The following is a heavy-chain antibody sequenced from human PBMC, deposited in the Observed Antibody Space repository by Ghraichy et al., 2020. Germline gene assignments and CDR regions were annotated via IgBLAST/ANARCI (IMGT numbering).Heavy chain of an antibody. V-gene: IGHV4-59*01. Sequence: SETLSLTCTVSGGSISSYYWSWIRQPPGKGLEWIGYIYYSGSTNYNPSLKSRVTISVDTSKNQFSLKLSSVTAADTAVYYCARALGYLVWVGAFDIWGQGTMVTVSS. CDR3: ARALGYLVWVGAFDI. D-gene: IGHD3-16*01. CDR2: IYYSGST. CDR1: GGSISSYY. J-gene: IGHJ3*02.